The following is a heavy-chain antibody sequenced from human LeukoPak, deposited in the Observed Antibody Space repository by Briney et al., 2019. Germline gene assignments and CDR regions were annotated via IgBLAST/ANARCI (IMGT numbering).Heavy chain of an antibody. J-gene: IGHJ4*02. CDR2: IGGSGGST. CDR3: AKDLGFYDSSSYYYEVY. CDR1: GFTFSSYA. D-gene: IGHD3-22*01. Sequence: GESLRLSCAASGFTFSSYAMSWVRQAPGKGLEWVSAIGGSGGSTYYADSVKGRFTISRDNSKNTLYLQMNSLRAEDTAVYYCAKDLGFYDSSSYYYEVYWGQGTLVTVSS. V-gene: IGHV3-23*01.